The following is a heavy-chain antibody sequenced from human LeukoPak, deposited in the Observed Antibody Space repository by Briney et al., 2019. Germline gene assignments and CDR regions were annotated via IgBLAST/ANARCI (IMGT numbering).Heavy chain of an antibody. CDR2: ISSNGGST. CDR1: GFTFSSYA. CDR3: ARVYYGSGSPRHFDY. V-gene: IGHV3-64*01. J-gene: IGHJ4*02. D-gene: IGHD3-10*01. Sequence: PGGSLRLSCAASGFTFSSYAMHWVRQAPGKGLEYVSAISSNGGSTYYANSVKGRFTISRDNSKNTLYLQMGSLRAEDMAVYYCARVYYGSGSPRHFDYWGQGTLVTVSS.